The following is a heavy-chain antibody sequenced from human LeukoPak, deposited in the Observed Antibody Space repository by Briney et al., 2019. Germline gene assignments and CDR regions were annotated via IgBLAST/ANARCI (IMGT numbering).Heavy chain of an antibody. CDR1: GYSFTSYW. Sequence: GESLKISCKGSGYSFTSYWIGWVRQMPGKGLEWMGIIYPGDSDTRYSPSFQGQVTISADKSISTAYLQWSSLKASDTAMYYCARMPAGWLGRMGAFDIWGQGTMVTVSS. CDR3: ARMPAGWLGRMGAFDI. CDR2: IYPGDSDT. J-gene: IGHJ3*02. D-gene: IGHD5-24*01. V-gene: IGHV5-51*01.